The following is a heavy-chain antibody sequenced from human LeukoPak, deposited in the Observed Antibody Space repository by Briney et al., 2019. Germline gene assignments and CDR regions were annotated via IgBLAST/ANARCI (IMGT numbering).Heavy chain of an antibody. V-gene: IGHV3-7*01. CDR2: IKQDGSEK. J-gene: IGHJ4*02. CDR3: ATHRGYSYGTAEDFDY. Sequence: GSLRLSCAASGFTFSHYWMSWVRQAPGKGLEWVANIKQDGSEKYYVDSVKGRFTISRDNAKNSLYLQMNGLRAEDTALYYCATHRGYSYGTAEDFDYWGRGTLVTVSS. CDR1: GFTFSHYW. D-gene: IGHD5-18*01.